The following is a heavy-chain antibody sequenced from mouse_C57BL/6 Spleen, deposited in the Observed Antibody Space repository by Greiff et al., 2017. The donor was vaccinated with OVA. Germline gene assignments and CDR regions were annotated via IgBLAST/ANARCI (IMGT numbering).Heavy chain of an antibody. J-gene: IGHJ3*01. CDR3: ARHEDYYGSSYDLRFAY. Sequence: EVKLVESGGDLVKPGGSLKLSCAASGFTFSSYGMSWVRQTPDKRLEWVATISSGGSYTYSPDSVKGRFIISRDNAKNTLYMQMSSLKSEDTAMYYCARHEDYYGSSYDLRFAYWGQGTLVTVSA. CDR2: ISSGGSYT. V-gene: IGHV5-6*01. CDR1: GFTFSSYG. D-gene: IGHD1-1*01.